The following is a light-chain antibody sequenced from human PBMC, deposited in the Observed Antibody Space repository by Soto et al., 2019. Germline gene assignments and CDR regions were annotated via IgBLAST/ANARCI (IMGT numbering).Light chain of an antibody. CDR2: GAS. J-gene: IGKJ1*01. V-gene: IGKV1-5*01. CDR3: LQDINYPWT. CDR1: RSVDLW. Sequence: DNQITQSPSTLSSSVLERFTITCRASRSVDLWLAWYQQKPGKPPKVLIYGASNLQSGVPPRFSGSGSGTDFTLAISSLQPEDSATYYCLQDINYPWTFGQGTKVDIK.